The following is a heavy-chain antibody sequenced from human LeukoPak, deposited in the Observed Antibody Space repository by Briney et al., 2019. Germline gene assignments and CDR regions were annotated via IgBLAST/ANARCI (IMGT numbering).Heavy chain of an antibody. Sequence: GGSLRLSCAASGFTFDDYAIHWVRQAPGKGLEWDSGISWNSGSKHYADSVKGRFTISRDNAKNSMYLQMNSLRAEDTALYFCAKDFSSGHYYFDYWGQGTLVTVSS. CDR2: ISWNSGSK. CDR1: GFTFDDYA. V-gene: IGHV3-9*01. D-gene: IGHD3-22*01. CDR3: AKDFSSGHYYFDY. J-gene: IGHJ4*02.